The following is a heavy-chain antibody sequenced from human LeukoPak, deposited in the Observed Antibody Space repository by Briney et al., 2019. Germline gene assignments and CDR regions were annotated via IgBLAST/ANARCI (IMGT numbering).Heavy chain of an antibody. CDR1: GFTFSSYE. Sequence: GGSLRLSCAASGFTFSSYEMNWVRQAPGKGLEWVSYISSSGSTIYYADSVKGRFTISRDNANNSLYLQMNSLRAEDTAVYYCARGASRRRWYPPNFDYWGQGTLVTVSS. J-gene: IGHJ4*02. CDR2: ISSSGSTI. V-gene: IGHV3-48*03. D-gene: IGHD6-13*01. CDR3: ARGASRRRWYPPNFDY.